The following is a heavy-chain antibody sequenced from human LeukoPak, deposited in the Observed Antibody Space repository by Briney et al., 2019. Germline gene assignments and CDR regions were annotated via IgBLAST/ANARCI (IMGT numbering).Heavy chain of an antibody. CDR2: INAYNGST. J-gene: IGHJ1*01. V-gene: IGHV1-18*01. D-gene: IGHD2-15*01. CDR1: GYTFTSYG. Sequence: GASVKVSCKASGYTFTSYGISWVRQAPGQGLEWMGWINAYNGSTNYAQKLQGRVTMTTDTSTSTAYMELRSLRSDDTAVYYCARVHCSGGSCYPSRYFQHWGQGTLVTVSS. CDR3: ARVHCSGGSCYPSRYFQH.